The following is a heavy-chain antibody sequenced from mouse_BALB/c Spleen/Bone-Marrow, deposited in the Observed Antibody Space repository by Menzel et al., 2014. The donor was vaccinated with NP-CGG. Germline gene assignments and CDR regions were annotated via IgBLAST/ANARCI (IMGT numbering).Heavy chain of an antibody. CDR2: VDPETGGT. CDR3: TIVAY. J-gene: IGHJ3*01. V-gene: IGHV1-15*01. CDR1: GYTFTDYK. Sequence: QVQLKQSGAELVRPGTSVTLSCKASGYTFTDYKMHWVKQTPVHGLEWIRLVDPETGGTAYNQRFKGKAIMTADKSSSTAYMDLRSLTSEDSAVYYCTIVAYWGQGTLVTVSA.